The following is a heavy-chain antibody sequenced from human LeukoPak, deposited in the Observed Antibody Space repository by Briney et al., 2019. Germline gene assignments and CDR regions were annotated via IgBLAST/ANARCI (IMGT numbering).Heavy chain of an antibody. D-gene: IGHD2-2*01. V-gene: IGHV3-30*18. J-gene: IGHJ4*02. CDR1: GFTFSSYG. CDR2: ISYDGSNK. Sequence: PGRSLRLSCAASGFTFSSYGMHWVRQAPGKGLEWVAVISYDGSNKYYADSVKGRFTISRDNSNNTVFLQMNSLRGEDTAMYYCAKGEDRYASDYWGQGTLVTVSS. CDR3: AKGEDRYASDY.